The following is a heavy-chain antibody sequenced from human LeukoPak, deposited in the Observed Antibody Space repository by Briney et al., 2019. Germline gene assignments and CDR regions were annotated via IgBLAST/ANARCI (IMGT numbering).Heavy chain of an antibody. V-gene: IGHV4-59*01. J-gene: IGHJ3*02. CDR3: ARDIPNSSSIGAFDI. D-gene: IGHD6-6*01. Sequence: PSETLSLTCTVSGGSISSYYWSWIRKPPGKGLEWIGYIYYSGSTNYNPSLKSRVTISVDTSKNQFSLKLSSVTAADTAVYYCARDIPNSSSIGAFDIWGQGTMVTVSS. CDR2: IYYSGST. CDR1: GGSISSYY.